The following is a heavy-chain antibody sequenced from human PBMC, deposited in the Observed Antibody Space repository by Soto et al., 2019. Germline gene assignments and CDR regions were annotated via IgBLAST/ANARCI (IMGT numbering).Heavy chain of an antibody. CDR2: IYPGDSDT. J-gene: IGHJ6*03. CDR1: GYSFTSYW. CDR3: AIFYEGWVDTAMAHNYYYYLDA. D-gene: IGHD5-18*01. Sequence: PGESLKISCKGSGYSFTSYWIGWVRQMPGKGLEWMGIIYPGDSDTRYSPSFQGQVTISADKSISTAYLQWTSLKASDTAMYYCAIFYEGWVDTAMAHNYYYYLDAWGKGTTVTVSS. V-gene: IGHV5-51*01.